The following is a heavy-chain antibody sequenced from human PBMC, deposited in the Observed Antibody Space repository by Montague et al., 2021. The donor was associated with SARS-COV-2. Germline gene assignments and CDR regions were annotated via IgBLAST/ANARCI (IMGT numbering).Heavy chain of an antibody. CDR3: ASGYSSSWDIFDY. D-gene: IGHD6-13*01. CDR2: INWNGGST. Sequence: SRRISCDASGFNFDDYGMSWVRQAPGKGLEWVSGINWNGGSTGYADSVKGRFTISRDNAKNSLYLQMNSLGAEDTALYYCASGYSSSWDIFDYWGQGTLVTVSS. J-gene: IGHJ4*02. CDR1: GFNFDDYG. V-gene: IGHV3-20*04.